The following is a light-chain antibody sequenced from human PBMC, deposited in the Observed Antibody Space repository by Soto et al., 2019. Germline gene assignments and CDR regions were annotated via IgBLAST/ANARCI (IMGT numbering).Light chain of an antibody. J-gene: IGKJ1*01. V-gene: IGKV3-20*01. CDR1: QSVSSSY. CDR2: GAS. CDR3: QQYGSSPVT. Sequence: EIVLTQSPGTLSLSPGERATLSCRASQSVSSSYLAWYQQKPGQAPRLLIYGASSRATGIPDRFSGSGSGTDFTLTISRLEPEDFAVYYCQQYGSSPVTVGRGTKVEIK.